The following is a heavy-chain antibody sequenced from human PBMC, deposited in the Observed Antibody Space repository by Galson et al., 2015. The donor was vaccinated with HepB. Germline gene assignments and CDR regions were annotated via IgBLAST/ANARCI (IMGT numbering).Heavy chain of an antibody. CDR2: ISSNGGST. Sequence: SLRLSCAASGFTFSSYAMHWVRQAPGKGLEYVSAISSNGGSTYYADSVKGRFTISRDNSENTLYLQMSSLRAEDTAVYYCVIGEGVEMATIPFDYWGQGTLVTVSS. D-gene: IGHD5-24*01. V-gene: IGHV3-64D*06. J-gene: IGHJ4*02. CDR1: GFTFSSYA. CDR3: VIGEGVEMATIPFDY.